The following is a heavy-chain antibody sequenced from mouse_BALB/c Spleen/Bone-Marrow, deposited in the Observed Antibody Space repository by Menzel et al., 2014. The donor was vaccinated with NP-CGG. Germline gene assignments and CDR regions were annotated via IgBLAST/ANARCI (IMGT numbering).Heavy chain of an antibody. D-gene: IGHD4-1*01. CDR2: ISRGSTAI. CDR1: GFTFSSFG. J-gene: IGHJ1*01. V-gene: IGHV5-17*02. CDR3: TRGGNWDDFDV. Sequence: EVQGVESGGGLVQPGGSRKLSCAASGFTFSSFGMHWVRQAPEKGLEWVAYISRGSTAIFYADTVKGRFTISRDNPKNTLFLQMTSLRSEDTAMYYCTRGGNWDDFDVWGAGTTVTVSS.